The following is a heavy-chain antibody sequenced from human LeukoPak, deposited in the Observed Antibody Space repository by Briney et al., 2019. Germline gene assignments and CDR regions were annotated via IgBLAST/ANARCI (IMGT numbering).Heavy chain of an antibody. CDR3: ARDHDYGDYVEDY. D-gene: IGHD4-17*01. CDR2: ISSSSSII. CDR1: GFTFSSYS. V-gene: IGHV3-48*04. J-gene: IGHJ4*02. Sequence: GGSLRLSCAASGFTFSSYSMNWVRQAPGKGLEWVSYISSSSSIIYYADSVKGRFTISRDNAKNSLYLQMNSLRAEDTAVYYCARDHDYGDYVEDYWGQGTLVTVSS.